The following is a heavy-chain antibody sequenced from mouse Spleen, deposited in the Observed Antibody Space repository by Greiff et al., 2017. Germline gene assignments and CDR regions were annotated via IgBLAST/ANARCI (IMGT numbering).Heavy chain of an antibody. CDR2: IHPSDSDT. CDR1: GYTFTSYW. V-gene: IGHV1-74*01. Sequence: QVQLQQPGAELVKPGASVKVSCKASGYTFTSYWMHWVKQRPGQGLEWIGSIHPSDSDTNYNQKFKGKATLTVDKSSSTAYMQLSSLTSEDSAVYYCAMPLYGYKNYFDYWGQGTTLTVSS. CDR3: AMPLYGYKNYFDY. J-gene: IGHJ2*01. D-gene: IGHD1-2*01.